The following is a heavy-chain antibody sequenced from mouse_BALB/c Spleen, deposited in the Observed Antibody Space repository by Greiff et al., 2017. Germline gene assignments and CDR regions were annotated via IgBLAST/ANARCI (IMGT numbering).Heavy chain of an antibody. D-gene: IGHD1-1*01. J-gene: IGHJ4*01. CDR1: GYSFTSYY. CDR2: IDPFNGGT. V-gene: IGHV1S135*01. Sequence: EVKLMESGPELMKPGASVKISCKASGYSFTSYYMHWVKQSHGKSLEWIGYIDPFNGGTSYNQKFKGKATLTVDKSSSTAYMHLSSLTSEDSAVYYCALITTVVAPYYWGQGTSVTVSS. CDR3: ALITTVVAPYY.